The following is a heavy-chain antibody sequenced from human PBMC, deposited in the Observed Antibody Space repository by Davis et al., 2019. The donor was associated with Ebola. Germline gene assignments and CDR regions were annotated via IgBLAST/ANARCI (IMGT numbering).Heavy chain of an antibody. CDR1: GYTFTSYA. V-gene: IGHV1-69*13. D-gene: IGHD2-2*01. J-gene: IGHJ6*02. Sequence: SVKVSCKASGYTFTSYAISWVRQAPGQGLEWMGGIIPIFGTANYAQKFQGRVTITADESTSTAYMELSSLRSEDTAVYYCARDNEGYCSSTSCYGTDYYYYGMDVWGQGTTVTVSS. CDR2: IIPIFGTA. CDR3: ARDNEGYCSSTSCYGTDYYYYGMDV.